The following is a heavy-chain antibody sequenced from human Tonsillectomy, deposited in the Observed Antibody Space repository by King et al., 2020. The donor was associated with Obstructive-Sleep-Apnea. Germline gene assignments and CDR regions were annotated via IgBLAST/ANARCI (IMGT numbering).Heavy chain of an antibody. Sequence: VQLQQWGAGLLKPSETLSLTCAVYGGSFSGYYWSWIRQPPGKGLEWIGEINHSGSTNYNPSLKSRVTISVDTSKNQFSLKLSSLTAADTAVYYCARLHLLDTVTRDYWGQGTLVTVSS. CDR1: GGSFSGYY. J-gene: IGHJ4*02. CDR3: ARLHLLDTVTRDY. CDR2: INHSGST. D-gene: IGHD4-17*01. V-gene: IGHV4-34*01.